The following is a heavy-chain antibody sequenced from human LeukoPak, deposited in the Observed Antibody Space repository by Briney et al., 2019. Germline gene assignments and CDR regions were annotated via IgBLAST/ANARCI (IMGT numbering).Heavy chain of an antibody. CDR2: ISSSGSTI. CDR1: GFTFSSYE. V-gene: IGHV3-48*03. J-gene: IGHJ4*02. CDR3: ARGFYGSGSYADY. Sequence: GGSLRLPSAASGFTFSSYEMNWVRQAPGKGLEWVSYISSSGSTIYYADSVKGRFTISRDNAKNSLYLQMNSLRAEDTAVYYCARGFYGSGSYADYWGQGTLVTVSS. D-gene: IGHD3-10*01.